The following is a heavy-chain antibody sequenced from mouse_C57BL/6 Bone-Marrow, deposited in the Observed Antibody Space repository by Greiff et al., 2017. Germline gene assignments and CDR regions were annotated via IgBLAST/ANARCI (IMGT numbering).Heavy chain of an antibody. CDR3: GRRGRDGYYDAMDY. D-gene: IGHD2-3*01. CDR2: IYPGSGRT. Sequence: VQLQQPGAELVKPGASVKMSCKASGYTFTSYWITWVKQRPGQGLEWLGDIYPGSGRTNYNEKFKSKATLTVDTSSSTAYMQLSSLTSEDSEVYYCGRRGRDGYYDAMDYWGQGTSVTVSS. V-gene: IGHV1-55*01. CDR1: GYTFTSYW. J-gene: IGHJ4*01.